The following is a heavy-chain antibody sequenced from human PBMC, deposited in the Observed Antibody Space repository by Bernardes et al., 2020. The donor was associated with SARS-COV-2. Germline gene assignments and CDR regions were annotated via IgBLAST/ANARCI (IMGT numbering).Heavy chain of an antibody. CDR3: SKNAKYSSSSMEV. V-gene: IGHV1-24*01. CDR1: GYTLTELS. Sequence: ASVKVSCKVSGYTLTELSMHWVRQAPGKGLEWMGGFDPEDGEPIYAQKFQGRVTMTEDTSTDTAYMELSSLRSEDTAVYYCSKNAKYSSSSMEVWGQGTTVTVS. D-gene: IGHD6-6*01. J-gene: IGHJ6*02. CDR2: FDPEDGEP.